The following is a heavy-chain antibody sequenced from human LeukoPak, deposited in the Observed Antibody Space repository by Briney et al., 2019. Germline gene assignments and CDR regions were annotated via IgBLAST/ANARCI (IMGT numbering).Heavy chain of an antibody. CDR3: AREYSGYDCDYYGMDV. J-gene: IGHJ6*04. D-gene: IGHD5-12*01. CDR1: GYSFTSYW. V-gene: IGHV5-10-1*01. CDR2: IDPSDSYT. Sequence: GESLRISCQGSGYSFTSYWISWVRQMPGKGLEWMGRIDPSDSYTNYSPSFQGHVTISADKSISTAYLQWSSLKASDTAMYYCAREYSGYDCDYYGMDVWGKGTTVTVSS.